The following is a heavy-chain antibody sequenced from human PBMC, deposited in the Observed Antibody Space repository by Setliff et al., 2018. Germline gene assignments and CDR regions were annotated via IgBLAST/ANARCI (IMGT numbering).Heavy chain of an antibody. Sequence: PSETLSLTCAVYGGSFSGYYWSWIRQPPGKGLEWIGEINHSGSTNYNPSLKSRVTISVDTSKKQFSLKLSSVTAADTAVYYCARVPLMIAIRHAFDIWGQGTMVTVSS. CDR1: GGSFSGYY. D-gene: IGHD2-21*01. CDR3: ARVPLMIAIRHAFDI. CDR2: INHSGST. J-gene: IGHJ3*02. V-gene: IGHV4-34*01.